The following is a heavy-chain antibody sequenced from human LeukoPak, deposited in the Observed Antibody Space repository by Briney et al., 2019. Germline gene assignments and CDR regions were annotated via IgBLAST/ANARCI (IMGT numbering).Heavy chain of an antibody. Sequence: SETLSLTCTVSGGSISSYYWSWIRQPPGRGLEWIGYIYYSGSTNYNPSLKSRVTISVDTSKNQFSLKLSSVTAADTAVYYCARHGYYYDSSGYYYYYGMDVWGQGTTVTVSS. CDR2: IYYSGST. CDR1: GGSISSYY. V-gene: IGHV4-59*08. CDR3: ARHGYYYDSSGYYYYYGMDV. D-gene: IGHD3-22*01. J-gene: IGHJ6*02.